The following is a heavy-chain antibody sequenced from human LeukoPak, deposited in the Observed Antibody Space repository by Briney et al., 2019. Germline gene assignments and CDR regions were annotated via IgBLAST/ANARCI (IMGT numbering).Heavy chain of an antibody. CDR2: IIPILGIA. Sequence: SVKVSCXASGGTSSSYTISWVRQAPGQGLEWMGRIIPILGIANYAQKFQGRVTITADKSTSTAYMELSSLRSEDTAVYYCATRYSSGWYYFDYWGQGTLVTVSS. J-gene: IGHJ4*02. CDR3: ATRYSSGWYYFDY. V-gene: IGHV1-69*02. D-gene: IGHD6-19*01. CDR1: GGTSSSYT.